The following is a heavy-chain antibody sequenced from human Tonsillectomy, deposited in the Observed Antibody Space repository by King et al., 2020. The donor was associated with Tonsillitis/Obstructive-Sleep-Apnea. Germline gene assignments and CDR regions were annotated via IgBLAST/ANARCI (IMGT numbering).Heavy chain of an antibody. V-gene: IGHV2-70*11. CDR2: IDWDDDK. Sequence: TLKESGPALVKPTQTLTLTCTFSEFSLSTSGMSVSWIRQPPGKALEWLARIDWDDDKYYSTSLKTRLTISKDTSKHQVVLTMTNMDPVDTATYYCARSPVATTYYYYYMDVWGKGTTVTVSS. J-gene: IGHJ6*03. CDR3: ARSPVATTYYYYYMDV. CDR1: EFSLSTSGMS. D-gene: IGHD2-15*01.